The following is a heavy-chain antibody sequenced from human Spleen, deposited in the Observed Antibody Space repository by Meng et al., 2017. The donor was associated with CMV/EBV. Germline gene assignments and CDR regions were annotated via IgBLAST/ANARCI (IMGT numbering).Heavy chain of an antibody. CDR1: GFTFSSYE. CDR3: VSQWELPQAYTFDI. J-gene: IGHJ3*02. Sequence: GGSLRLSCAASGFTFSSYEMNWVRQAPGKGLEWVSYISSSGSTIYYADSVKGRFTISRDNAKNSLYLQMNSLRAEDTAVYYCVSQWELPQAYTFDIWGQGTMVTVSS. CDR2: ISSSGSTI. V-gene: IGHV3-48*03. D-gene: IGHD1-26*01.